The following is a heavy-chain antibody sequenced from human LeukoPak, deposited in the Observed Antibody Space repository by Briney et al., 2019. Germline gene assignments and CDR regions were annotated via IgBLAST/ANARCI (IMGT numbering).Heavy chain of an antibody. CDR1: GYTFSSYY. CDR2: IIPSGGST. V-gene: IGHV1-46*01. CDR3: VRAVGTTVLTIPYYFDY. J-gene: IGHJ4*02. Sequence: ASVKVSCKISGYTFSSYYLHWVRQDPGQGLEWMGIIIPSGGSTTYAQKFQGRVTMTRDTSTSTVFMELSSLRSEDTAVYYCVRAVGTTVLTIPYYFDYWGQGTLVTVSS. D-gene: IGHD4/OR15-4a*01.